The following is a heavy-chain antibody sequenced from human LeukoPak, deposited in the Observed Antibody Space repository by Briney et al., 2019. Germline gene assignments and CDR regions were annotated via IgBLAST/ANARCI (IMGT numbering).Heavy chain of an antibody. V-gene: IGHV3-13*04. CDR3: ARGMGATTQSLFDQ. D-gene: IGHD1-26*01. Sequence: GGSLRLSCAASGFTFSSYDMHWVRQATGKGLEWVSGIGTAGDTYYPGSVKGRFTISRENAKNSLYLQMNSLRAGDTAVYYCARGMGATTQSLFDQWGQGTLVTASS. CDR1: GFTFSSYD. CDR2: IGTAGDT. J-gene: IGHJ4*02.